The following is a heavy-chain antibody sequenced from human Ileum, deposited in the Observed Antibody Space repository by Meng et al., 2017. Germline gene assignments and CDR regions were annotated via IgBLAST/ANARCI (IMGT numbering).Heavy chain of an antibody. CDR3: ARGGGGGWPNWFDP. J-gene: IGHJ5*02. V-gene: IGHV4-61*01. CDR2: VYNTGNT. Sequence: QVLLQESVPGPVRPSETLSLTCTVSGGSVSSANSYWSWIRQTPGKGLEWIGYVYNTGNTNSNPSLRSRLTMSVDTSNSQFSLKLTSVTAADTAVYYCARGGGGGWPNWFDPWGQGTLVTVSS. D-gene: IGHD6-19*01. CDR1: GGSVSSANSY.